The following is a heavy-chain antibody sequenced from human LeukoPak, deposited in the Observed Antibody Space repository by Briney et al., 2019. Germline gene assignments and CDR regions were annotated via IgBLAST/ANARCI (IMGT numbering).Heavy chain of an antibody. CDR2: ITSSSSSYI. J-gene: IGHJ4*02. Sequence: GGSLRLSCAASGFTFDDYGMNWVRQAPGKGLEWVSYITSSSSSYIYYADSVKGRFTISRDNAKNSLYLQMNSLRAEDTAVYYCARGRRRIAAAGATPPAPYFDYWGQGTLVTVSS. CDR3: ARGRRRIAAAGATPPAPYFDY. V-gene: IGHV3-21*05. D-gene: IGHD6-13*01. CDR1: GFTFDDYG.